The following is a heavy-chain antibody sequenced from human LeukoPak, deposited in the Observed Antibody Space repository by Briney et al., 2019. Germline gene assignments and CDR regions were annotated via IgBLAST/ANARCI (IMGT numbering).Heavy chain of an antibody. V-gene: IGHV3-23*01. Sequence: SGGSLRLSCAASGFTFSSYAMSWVRQAPGKGLEWVSAISGSGGSTYYADSVKGRFTISRDNSKNTLYLQMNSLRAEDTAVYYCAKDGAGYSGQRYFDYWGQGTLVTVSS. D-gene: IGHD5-12*01. J-gene: IGHJ4*02. CDR1: GFTFSSYA. CDR2: ISGSGGST. CDR3: AKDGAGYSGQRYFDY.